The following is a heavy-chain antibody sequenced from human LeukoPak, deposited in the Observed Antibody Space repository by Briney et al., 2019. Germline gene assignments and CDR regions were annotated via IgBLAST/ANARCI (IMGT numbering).Heavy chain of an antibody. V-gene: IGHV4-30-2*01. CDR3: ARVIDDWFDP. CDR2: IYHSGST. Sequence: SETLSLTCAVSGGSISSGGYSWSWIRQPPGKGLEWIGYIYHSGSTYYNPSLKSRVTIPVDRSKNQFSLKLSSVTAADTAVYFCARVIDDWFDPWGQGTLVTVSS. J-gene: IGHJ5*02. D-gene: IGHD2-21*01. CDR1: GGSISSGGYS.